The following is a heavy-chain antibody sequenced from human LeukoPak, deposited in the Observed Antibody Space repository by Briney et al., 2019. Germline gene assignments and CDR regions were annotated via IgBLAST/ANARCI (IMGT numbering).Heavy chain of an antibody. CDR3: ARARYCSGGRCSTHLDY. J-gene: IGHJ4*02. D-gene: IGHD2-15*01. CDR2: ISYDGTNK. Sequence: GGSLRLSCAASGFTFSSYAMHWVRQAPGKGLEWVTVISYDGTNKYYAGSVKGRFTVSRDNSKDTLYLQMNSLRTEDTAVYYCARARYCSGGRCSTHLDYWGQGTLVTVSS. V-gene: IGHV3-30-3*01. CDR1: GFTFSSYA.